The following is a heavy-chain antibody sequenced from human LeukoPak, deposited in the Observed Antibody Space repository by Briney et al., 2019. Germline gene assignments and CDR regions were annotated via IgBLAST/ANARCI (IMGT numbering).Heavy chain of an antibody. V-gene: IGHV3-23*01. D-gene: IGHD4-17*01. CDR1: GFTFNNYN. CDR2: ISGSGTNT. CDR3: ARLLNDYGDYVIIY. Sequence: GGSLRLSCAASGFTFNNYNMNWVRQAPGKGLEWVSAISGSGTNTYYADSVKGRFTISRDNSKNTLYLQMNSLRAEDTAVYYCARLLNDYGDYVIIYWGQGTLITVSS. J-gene: IGHJ4*02.